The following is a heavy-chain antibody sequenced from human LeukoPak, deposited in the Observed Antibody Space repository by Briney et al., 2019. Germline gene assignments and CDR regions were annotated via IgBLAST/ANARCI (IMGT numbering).Heavy chain of an antibody. Sequence: SETLSLTCTVSGGSISSGDYYWSWIRQPPGKGLEWIGHIYYSGSTHYNPSLKSRVTISVDTSKNQFCLKLSSVTAADTAVYYCAREVVAYCGGDCYSIDYWGQGTLVTVSS. J-gene: IGHJ4*02. D-gene: IGHD2-21*02. V-gene: IGHV4-30-4*02. CDR3: AREVVAYCGGDCYSIDY. CDR1: GGSISSGDYY. CDR2: IYYSGST.